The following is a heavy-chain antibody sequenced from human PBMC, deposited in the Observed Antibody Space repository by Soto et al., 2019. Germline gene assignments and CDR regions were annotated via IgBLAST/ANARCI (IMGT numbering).Heavy chain of an antibody. CDR2: ISYDGSNK. J-gene: IGHJ5*02. CDR3: ARANSWWSGPRQYNWFDP. Sequence: GGSLGLSCAASGFTFSSYTMHWVRQAPGKGLEWVAVISYDGSNKYYADSVKGRFTISRDNSKNTLYLQMNSLRAEDTAVYYCARANSWWSGPRQYNWFDP. D-gene: IGHD3-3*01. V-gene: IGHV3-30-3*01. CDR1: GFTFSSYT.